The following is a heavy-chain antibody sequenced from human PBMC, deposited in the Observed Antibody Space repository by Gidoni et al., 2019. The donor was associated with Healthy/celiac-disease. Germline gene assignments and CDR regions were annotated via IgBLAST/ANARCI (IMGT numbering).Heavy chain of an antibody. CDR2: ISYDGSNK. J-gene: IGHJ2*01. CDR1: GFTFSSYG. Sequence: QVQLVESGGGVVQPGWSLRLSCAASGFTFSSYGMHWVRQAPGKGLEWVAVISYDGSNKYYADSVKGRFTISRDNSKNTLYLQMNSLRAEDTAVYYCAKASVAGDQGYWYFDLWGRGTLVTVSS. CDR3: AKASVAGDQGYWYFDL. D-gene: IGHD6-19*01. V-gene: IGHV3-30*18.